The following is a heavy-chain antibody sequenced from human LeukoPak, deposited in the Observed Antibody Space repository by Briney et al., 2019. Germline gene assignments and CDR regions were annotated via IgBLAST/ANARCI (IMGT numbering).Heavy chain of an antibody. D-gene: IGHD1-26*01. V-gene: IGHV4-59*12. CDR2: IYHSGST. CDR1: GGSISSYY. Sequence: SETLSLTCTVSGGSISSYYWSWIRQPPGKGLEWIGYIYHSGSTYYNPSLKSRVTISVDRSKNQFSLKLSSVTAADTAVYYCARDRIVGAITGIDYWGQGTLVTVSS. CDR3: ARDRIVGAITGIDY. J-gene: IGHJ4*02.